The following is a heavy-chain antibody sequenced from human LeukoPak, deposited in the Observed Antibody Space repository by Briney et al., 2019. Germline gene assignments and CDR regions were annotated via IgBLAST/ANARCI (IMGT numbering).Heavy chain of an antibody. J-gene: IGHJ4*02. CDR3: ARVLSGSLDY. CDR2: IYYSGST. V-gene: IGHV4-59*01. Sequence: PSETLSLTCTVSGGSISSYYWSWIRQPPGKGLEWIGYIYYSGSTNYNPSLKSRVTISVDTSKNQFPLKLSSVTAADTAVYYCARVLSGSLDYWGQGTLVTVSS. D-gene: IGHD1-26*01. CDR1: GGSISSYY.